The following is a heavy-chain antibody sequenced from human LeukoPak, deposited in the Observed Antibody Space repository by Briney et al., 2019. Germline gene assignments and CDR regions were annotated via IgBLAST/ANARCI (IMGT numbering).Heavy chain of an antibody. CDR1: GFTFSSYA. Sequence: PGGSLRLSCAASGFTFSSYAMSWVRQAPGKGLEWVSAISGSGGSTNYADSVKGRFTISRDNSKNTLYLQMNSLRAEDTAVYYCAKDLSRYSYGSGDYWGQGTLVTVSS. CDR3: AKDLSRYSYGSGDY. V-gene: IGHV3-23*01. D-gene: IGHD5-18*01. CDR2: ISGSGGST. J-gene: IGHJ4*02.